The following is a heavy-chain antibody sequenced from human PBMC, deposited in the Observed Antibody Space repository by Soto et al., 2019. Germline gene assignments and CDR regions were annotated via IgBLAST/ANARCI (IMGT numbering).Heavy chain of an antibody. CDR1: GGSINSHY. D-gene: IGHD3-16*01. Sequence: SETLSLTCTVSGGSINSHYWSWIRQPPGKRLEWLGYIYSSGFTTYSPSLKGRLTIPVATSKNQFSLRLSSLTSADTAVYYFARGGAPYNWFGTWGQGPLFTSPQ. CDR3: ARGGAPYNWFGT. CDR2: IYSSGFT. J-gene: IGHJ5*02. V-gene: IGHV4-59*11.